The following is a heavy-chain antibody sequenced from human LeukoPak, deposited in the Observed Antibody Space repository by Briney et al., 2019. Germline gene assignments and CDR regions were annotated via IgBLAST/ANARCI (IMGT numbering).Heavy chain of an antibody. D-gene: IGHD2-2*01. Sequence: GGSLRLSCAASGFTFSSYAMSWVRQAPGKGLEWVSAISGSGGSTYYADSVKGRFTISRDNSKNTLYLQMNSLRAEDTAVYYCAKQRSLYCSSTSCYSDYWGQGTRVTVSS. V-gene: IGHV3-23*01. J-gene: IGHJ4*02. CDR1: GFTFSSYA. CDR2: ISGSGGST. CDR3: AKQRSLYCSSTSCYSDY.